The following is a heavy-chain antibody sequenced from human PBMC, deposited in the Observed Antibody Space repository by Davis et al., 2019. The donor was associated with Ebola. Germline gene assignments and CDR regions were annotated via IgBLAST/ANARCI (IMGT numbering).Heavy chain of an antibody. CDR3: ARQESLYGWSDY. Sequence: GESLKISCKASGYSFTSYWIGWVRQMPGKGLEWMGIIYPGDSDTRYSPSFEGQVIISVDRSINTAYLQWRSLRASDTAIYYCARQESLYGWSDYWGQGTLVTVSS. J-gene: IGHJ4*02. CDR2: IYPGDSDT. D-gene: IGHD2-8*01. CDR1: GYSFTSYW. V-gene: IGHV5-51*01.